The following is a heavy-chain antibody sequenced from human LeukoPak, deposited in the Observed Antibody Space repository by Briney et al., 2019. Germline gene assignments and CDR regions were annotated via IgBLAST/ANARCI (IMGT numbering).Heavy chain of an antibody. CDR1: GFTFSSYA. J-gene: IGHJ4*02. CDR3: AKDLDTFGGVIVWSIEPFDY. D-gene: IGHD3-16*02. Sequence: PGGSLRLSCAASGFTFSSYAMSWVRQAPGKGLEWVSAISGSGGSTYYADSVKVRFTISRDNSKNTLYLQMNSLRAEDTAVCYCAKDLDTFGGVIVWSIEPFDYWGQGTLVTVSS. V-gene: IGHV3-23*01. CDR2: ISGSGGST.